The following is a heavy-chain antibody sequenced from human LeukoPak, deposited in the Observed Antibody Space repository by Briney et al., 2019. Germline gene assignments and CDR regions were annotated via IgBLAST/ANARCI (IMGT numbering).Heavy chain of an antibody. CDR2: INHSGST. CDR3: ASRVQSGYYDSSGYPTYRYYFDY. J-gene: IGHJ4*02. Sequence: SETLSLTCAVYGGSFSGYYWSWIRQPPGKGLEWIGEINHSGSTNYNPSLKSRVTISVDTSKNQFSLKLSSVTAADTAVYYCASRVQSGYYDSSGYPTYRYYFDYWGQGTLVTVSS. CDR1: GGSFSGYY. V-gene: IGHV4-34*01. D-gene: IGHD3-22*01.